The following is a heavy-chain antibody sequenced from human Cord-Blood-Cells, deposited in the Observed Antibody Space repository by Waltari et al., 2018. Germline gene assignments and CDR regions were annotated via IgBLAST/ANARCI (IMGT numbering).Heavy chain of an antibody. CDR2: INPILGTA. D-gene: IGHD2-21*01. CDR1: GGTFSSYA. J-gene: IGHJ3*02. Sequence: QVQLVQSGAEVKKPGSSVKVSCKASGGTFSSYAISWVRQAPGQGLEWMGGINPILGTANYAQKFQGRVTITADESTSTAYMELSSLRSEDTAVYYCASRLEIATIRFLRRGAFDIWGQGTMVTVSS. CDR3: ASRLEIATIRFLRRGAFDI. V-gene: IGHV1-69*01.